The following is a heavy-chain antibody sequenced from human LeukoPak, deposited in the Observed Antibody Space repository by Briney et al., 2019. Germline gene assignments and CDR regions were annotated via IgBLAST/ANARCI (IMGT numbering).Heavy chain of an antibody. CDR3: ALTGEKFYYFDY. V-gene: IGHV3-23*01. J-gene: IGHJ4*02. Sequence: GGSLRLSCAASGFTFSSYAMSWVRQAPGKGLDWVSAISGSGGSTYYADSVKGRFTISRDNSKNTLYLQMNSLRAEDTAVYYCALTGEKFYYFDYWGQGTLVTVSS. D-gene: IGHD3-9*01. CDR1: GFTFSSYA. CDR2: ISGSGGST.